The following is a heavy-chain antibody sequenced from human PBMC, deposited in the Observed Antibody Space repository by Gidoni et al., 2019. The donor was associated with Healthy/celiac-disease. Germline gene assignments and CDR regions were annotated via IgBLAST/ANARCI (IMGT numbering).Heavy chain of an antibody. CDR3: ATVKFLTYGSGSRWFDP. D-gene: IGHD3-10*01. J-gene: IGHJ5*02. CDR1: GYTLTELS. CDR2: FAPEDGET. Sequence: QVQLVQSGAEVKKPGASVKVSCKVSGYTLTELSMHWVRQAPGKGLEWMGGFAPEDGETIYAQKFQGRVTMTEDTSTDTAYMELSSLRSEDTAVYYCATVKFLTYGSGSRWFDPWGQGTLVTVSS. V-gene: IGHV1-24*01.